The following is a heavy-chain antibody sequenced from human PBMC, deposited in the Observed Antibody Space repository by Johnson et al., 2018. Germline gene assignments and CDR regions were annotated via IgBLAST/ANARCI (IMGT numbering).Heavy chain of an antibody. CDR3: AKIDYGANFDY. CDR2: ISWDGGNT. Sequence: EVQLLESGGVVVQPGGSLRLSCAASGFTFDDFAMHWVRQAPGKGLEWVSLISWDGGNTYYADSVKGRFTISRDNSKNSLYLQMNSLRTEDTALNYCAKIDYGANFDYWGQGTLVTVSS. V-gene: IGHV3-43D*03. J-gene: IGHJ4*02. CDR1: GFTFDDFA. D-gene: IGHD4-17*01.